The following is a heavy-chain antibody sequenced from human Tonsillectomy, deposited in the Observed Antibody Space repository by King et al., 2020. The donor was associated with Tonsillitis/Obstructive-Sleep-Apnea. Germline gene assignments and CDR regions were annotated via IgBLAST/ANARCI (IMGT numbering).Heavy chain of an antibody. D-gene: IGHD2-2*01. CDR3: ARASLRGVPAAIARFDP. CDR2: IYHSGST. V-gene: IGHV4-4*02. CDR1: GGSISSSNW. Sequence: QLQESGPGLVKPSGTLSLTCAVSGGSISSSNWWSWVRQPPGKGLEWIGEIYHSGSTNHDPSLKSRVTISVDKSKNQFSLKLSSVTAADTAVYYCARASLRGVPAAIARFDPWGQGTLVTVSS. J-gene: IGHJ5*02.